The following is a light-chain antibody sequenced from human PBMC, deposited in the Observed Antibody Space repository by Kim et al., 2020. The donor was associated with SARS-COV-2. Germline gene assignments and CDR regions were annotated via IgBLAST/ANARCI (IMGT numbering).Light chain of an antibody. J-gene: IGKJ1*01. Sequence: ASVGDRLTITCRASHGISNDLAWYQQKPGKVPKLLIFAASALQSGVPSRFSGSGSGTDFTLTISSLQPEDVATYYCQKYNGAPWTFGQGTKVDIK. CDR3: QKYNGAPWT. CDR1: HGISND. V-gene: IGKV1-27*01. CDR2: AAS.